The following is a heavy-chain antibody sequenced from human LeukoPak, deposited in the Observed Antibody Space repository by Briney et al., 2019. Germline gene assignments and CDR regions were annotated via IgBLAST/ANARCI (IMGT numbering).Heavy chain of an antibody. CDR3: ARSRSRPLLPPLPKSQYYFDY. CDR1: GGSFSGYY. V-gene: IGHV4-34*01. CDR2: INHSGST. D-gene: IGHD2-21*01. J-gene: IGHJ4*02. Sequence: SETLSLAWGVYGGSFSGYYWRWIRQPPGKGLEWIGEINHSGSTNYNPSLKSRVTISVDTSKNQFSLKLSSVPAADTAVYYCARSRSRPLLPPLPKSQYYFDYWGQGTLVTVSS.